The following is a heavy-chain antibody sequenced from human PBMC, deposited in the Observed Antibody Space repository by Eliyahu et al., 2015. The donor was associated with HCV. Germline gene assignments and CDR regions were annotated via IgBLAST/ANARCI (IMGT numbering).Heavy chain of an antibody. J-gene: IGHJ4*02. D-gene: IGHD3-9*01. CDR2: INHSGST. V-gene: IGHV4-34*01. CDR1: GGSFSGYY. Sequence: QVQLQQWGAGLLKPSETLSLTCAVYGGSFSGYYWSWIRQPPGKGLEWIGEINHSGSTNYNPSLKSRVTISVDTSKNQFSLKLSSVTAADTAVYYCARGFDYDIFNYWGQGTLVTVSS. CDR3: ARGFDYDIFNY.